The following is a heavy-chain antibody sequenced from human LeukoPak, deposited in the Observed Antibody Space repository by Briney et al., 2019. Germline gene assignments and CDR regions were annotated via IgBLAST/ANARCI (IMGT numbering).Heavy chain of an antibody. Sequence: GGSLRLSCAASGFTFSSYATHWVRQAPGKGLEWVAVISYDGSNKYYADSVKGRFTISRDNSKNTLYLQMNSLRAEDTAVYYCASGLGYWGQGTLVTVSS. CDR3: ASGLGY. D-gene: IGHD3-16*01. CDR2: ISYDGSNK. J-gene: IGHJ4*02. V-gene: IGHV3-30-3*01. CDR1: GFTFSSYA.